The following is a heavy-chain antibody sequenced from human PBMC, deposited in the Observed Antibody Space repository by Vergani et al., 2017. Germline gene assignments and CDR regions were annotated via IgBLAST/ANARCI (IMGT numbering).Heavy chain of an antibody. CDR1: GFTFSSYW. D-gene: IGHD6-13*01. J-gene: IGHJ4*02. CDR2: IKQDGREK. Sequence: EVQLVESGGGLVQPGGSLRLSCAASGFTFSSYWMSWVRQAPGEGLEWVANIKQDGREKYYVDSVKGRFTISRDNAKNSLYVQMNSLRVEDTAVYYCAREMGSSSIDYWGQGTLVTVSS. CDR3: AREMGSSSIDY. V-gene: IGHV3-7*03.